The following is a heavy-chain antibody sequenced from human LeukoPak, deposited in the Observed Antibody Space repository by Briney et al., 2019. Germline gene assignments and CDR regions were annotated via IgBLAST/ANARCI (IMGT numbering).Heavy chain of an antibody. Sequence: PGGSLRLSCAASGFTFSSYSMTWVRQAPGKGLEWVSSISSSSSYIYYADSVKGRFTISRDNAKNSLYLQMNSLRAEDTAVYYCARLEVAARGGGSDYWGQGTLVTVSS. D-gene: IGHD2-15*01. CDR3: ARLEVAARGGGSDY. CDR1: GFTFSSYS. V-gene: IGHV3-21*01. J-gene: IGHJ4*02. CDR2: ISSSSSYI.